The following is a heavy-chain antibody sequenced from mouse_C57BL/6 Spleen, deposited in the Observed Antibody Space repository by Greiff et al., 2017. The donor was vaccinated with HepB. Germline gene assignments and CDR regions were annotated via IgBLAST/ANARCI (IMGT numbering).Heavy chain of an antibody. D-gene: IGHD4-1*01. CDR2: INPSNGGT. J-gene: IGHJ2*01. Sequence: QVQLQQPGTELVKPGASVKLSCKASGYTFTSYWMHWVKQRPGQGLEWIGNINPSNGGTNYNEKFKSKATLTVDKSSGTAYMQLSSLTSEDSAVYSFAREGTGPYFDYWGQGTTLTVSS. CDR3: AREGTGPYFDY. CDR1: GYTFTSYW. V-gene: IGHV1-53*01.